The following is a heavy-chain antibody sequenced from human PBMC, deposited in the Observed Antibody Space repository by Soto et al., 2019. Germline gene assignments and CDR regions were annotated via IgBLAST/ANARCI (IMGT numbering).Heavy chain of an antibody. D-gene: IGHD6-13*01. J-gene: IGHJ4*02. CDR3: ARDRAAVASTIDC. Sequence: SETLSLTCAVSGYFMTNGNYWGWIRQSPGKGLEWIGSIYYTGRTYYNPYLKSRVTMSVDTSKNQFSLKLTSVTAADTAVYYCARDRAAVASTIDCWGRGTPV. CDR2: IYYTGRT. CDR1: GYFMTNGNY. V-gene: IGHV4-38-2*02.